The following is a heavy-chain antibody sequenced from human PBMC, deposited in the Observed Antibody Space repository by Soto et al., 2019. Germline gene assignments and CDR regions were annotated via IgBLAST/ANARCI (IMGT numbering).Heavy chain of an antibody. CDR1: GGSMIGYY. CDR2: VYYSGSA. CDR3: ARVYGSPAYYFDY. D-gene: IGHD3-10*01. Sequence: PSETLSLTCSVSGGSMIGYYWTWFRQAPGKGLEWIGYVYYSGSANYNPSLKSRVTISVDTSKNQFSLNLRSVTAADTAVYFCARVYGSPAYYFDYWGRGTLVTVSS. V-gene: IGHV4-59*01. J-gene: IGHJ4*02.